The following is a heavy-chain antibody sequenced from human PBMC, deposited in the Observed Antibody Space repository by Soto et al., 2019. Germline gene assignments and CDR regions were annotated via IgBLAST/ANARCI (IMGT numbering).Heavy chain of an antibody. Sequence: QVQLQESGPGLVKPSETLSLTCSVSGASVSSGDYYWSWIRQPPGKGLEWIGYIYYSGNTNYNPSLKSRVTILVDTSKNQFSLRLSSVTAADTAVYYCARLIQGGHTDYWGQGTLVTVSS. V-gene: IGHV4-61*08. J-gene: IGHJ4*02. D-gene: IGHD5-18*01. CDR1: GASVSSGDYY. CDR3: ARLIQGGHTDY. CDR2: IYYSGNT.